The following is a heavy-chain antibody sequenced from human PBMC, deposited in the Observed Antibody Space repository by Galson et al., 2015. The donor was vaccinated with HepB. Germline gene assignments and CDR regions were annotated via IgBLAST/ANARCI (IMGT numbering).Heavy chain of an antibody. D-gene: IGHD6-13*01. J-gene: IGHJ4*02. V-gene: IGHV1-3*01. CDR3: ARGRMESSSWYGMGDFDY. CDR1: GYTFTSYA. Sequence: SVKVSCKASGYTFTSYAMHWVRQTPGQRLEWMGWINAGNGNTKYSQKFQGRVTITRDTSASTAYMELSSLRSEDTAVYYCARGRMESSSWYGMGDFDYWGQGTLVTVSS. CDR2: INAGNGNT.